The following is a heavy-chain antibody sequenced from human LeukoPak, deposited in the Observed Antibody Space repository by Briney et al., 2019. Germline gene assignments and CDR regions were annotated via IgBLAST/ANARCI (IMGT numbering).Heavy chain of an antibody. J-gene: IGHJ6*03. CDR2: ISAYNGNT. Sequence: ASVKVSCKASGYTFTSYGISWVRQAPGQGLEWMGWISAYNGNTNYAQKLQGRVTMTTDTSTSTAYMELRSLRSDDTAVYYCARDRFHVVAGDSYYYYYYMDVWGKETTVTVSS. CDR3: ARDRFHVVAGDSYYYYYYMDV. CDR1: GYTFTSYG. V-gene: IGHV1-18*01. D-gene: IGHD2-15*01.